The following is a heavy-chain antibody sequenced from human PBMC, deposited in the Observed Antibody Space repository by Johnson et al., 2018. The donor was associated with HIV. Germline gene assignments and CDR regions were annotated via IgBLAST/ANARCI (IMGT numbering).Heavy chain of an antibody. D-gene: IGHD2-15*01. J-gene: IGHJ3*02. CDR1: GFTFSNYA. CDR2: ISGDAGST. V-gene: IGHV3-23*04. CDR3: AGGRIGAFDI. Sequence: VQLVESWGGVVQPGMSLRLSYAASGFTFSNYAMSWVRRAPGKGLEWVSTISGDAGSTYYADSVRGRFTLSRDNSKNSLYLQMNSLRAEDTALYYCAGGRIGAFDIWGQGTMVTVSS.